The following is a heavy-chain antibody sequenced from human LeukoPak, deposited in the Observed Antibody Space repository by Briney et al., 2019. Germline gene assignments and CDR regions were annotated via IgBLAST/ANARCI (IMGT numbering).Heavy chain of an antibody. CDR1: GFTFSTYG. V-gene: IGHV3-48*02. CDR2: VSHTSDAI. D-gene: IGHD3-22*01. Sequence: GGSLRLSCAASGFTFSTYGMNWVRQAPGKGLEWVSYVSHTSDAIYYPDSVKGRFTISRDNAKNSLYLQMNSLRDEDTAVYYCARASPSGYDYWGQGTLVTVSS. CDR3: ARASPSGYDY. J-gene: IGHJ4*02.